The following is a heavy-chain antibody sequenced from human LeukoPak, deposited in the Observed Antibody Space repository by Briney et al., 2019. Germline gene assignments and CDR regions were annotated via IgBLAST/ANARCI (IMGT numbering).Heavy chain of an antibody. CDR3: ARDTAMVRAFDY. Sequence: PGGSLRLSCSASGFTFSSYAMHWVRQAPGKGLEGVAVISYDGSNKYYADSVKGRFTISRDNSKNTLYLQMNSLRAEDTAVYYCARDTAMVRAFDYWGQGTLVTVSS. CDR2: ISYDGSNK. D-gene: IGHD5-18*01. CDR1: GFTFSSYA. J-gene: IGHJ4*02. V-gene: IGHV3-30-3*01.